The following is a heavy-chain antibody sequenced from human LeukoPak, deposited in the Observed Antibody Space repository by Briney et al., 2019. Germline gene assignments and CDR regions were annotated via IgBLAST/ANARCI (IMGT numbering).Heavy chain of an antibody. CDR2: IYTSGST. Sequence: SETLSLTCTVSGGSISSYYWSWIRQPAGKGLEWIGRIYTSGSTNYNPSLKSRVTMSVDTSKNQFSLKLSSVTAADTAVYYCARIMVYYYDSSGYYYFSYTYYMDVWGKGTTVTVSS. V-gene: IGHV4-4*07. CDR1: GGSISSYY. J-gene: IGHJ6*03. CDR3: ARIMVYYYDSSGYYYFSYTYYMDV. D-gene: IGHD3-22*01.